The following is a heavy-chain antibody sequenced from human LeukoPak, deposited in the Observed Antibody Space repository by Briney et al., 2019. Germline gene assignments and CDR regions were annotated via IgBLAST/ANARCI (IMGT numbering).Heavy chain of an antibody. Sequence: ASVTVSCKASGYTFTSYGISWVRQAPGQGLEWMGWISAYNGNTNYAQKLQGRVTITTDTSTSTAYMELRSLRSDDTAVYYCARDKIADIVVVPAEVPLDYWGQGTLVTVSS. CDR2: ISAYNGNT. J-gene: IGHJ4*02. V-gene: IGHV1-18*01. D-gene: IGHD2-2*01. CDR3: ARDKIADIVVVPAEVPLDY. CDR1: GYTFTSYG.